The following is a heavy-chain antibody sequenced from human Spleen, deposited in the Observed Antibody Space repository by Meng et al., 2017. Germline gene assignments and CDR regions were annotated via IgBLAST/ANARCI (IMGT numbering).Heavy chain of an antibody. CDR2: INSNSGGT. J-gene: IGHJ4*02. Sequence: QVQLVQSGPEVMKPGASLMLSRRTSGYTFTDFFLHWVRQAPGQGLEWLGTINSNSGGTAYARKFQGRITLTRDTSASTVYMDLGSLGSEDTAFYYCAREKSPGHFDYLGQGILVTVSS. V-gene: IGHV1-46*01. CDR3: AREKSPGHFDY. CDR1: GYTFTDFF.